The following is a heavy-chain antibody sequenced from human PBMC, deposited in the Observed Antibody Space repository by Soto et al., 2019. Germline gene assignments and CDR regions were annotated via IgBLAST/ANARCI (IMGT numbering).Heavy chain of an antibody. V-gene: IGHV3-23*01. Sequence: GGSLRLSCAATGFTFSVYAMTWVRQAPGKGLEWISSISGSGFKKYYADSVKGRFTISRDNSKSTVYLELNNLSAEDTAVYFCARVTYSYGWIYDYWGQGSLVTVSS. CDR2: ISGSGFKK. CDR1: GFTFSVYA. CDR3: ARVTYSYGWIYDY. D-gene: IGHD6-19*01. J-gene: IGHJ4*01.